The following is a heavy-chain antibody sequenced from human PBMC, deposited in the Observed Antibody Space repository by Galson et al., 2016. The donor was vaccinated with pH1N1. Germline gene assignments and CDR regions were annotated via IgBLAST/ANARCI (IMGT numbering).Heavy chain of an antibody. CDR3: ARGRRDSAYNWNLPLDY. J-gene: IGHJ4*02. D-gene: IGHD1-20*01. V-gene: IGHV5-51*03. CDR1: GYRFSTYW. Sequence: QSGAEVKKPGESLKISCSGAGYRFSTYWIGWVRQVPGQGLEWMAIIYPNTSDTKYNPSFEGQVTISADRSIRTAYLQWSSLKASDTAIYYGARGRRDSAYNWNLPLDYWGQGTLVTVSS. CDR2: IYPNTSDT.